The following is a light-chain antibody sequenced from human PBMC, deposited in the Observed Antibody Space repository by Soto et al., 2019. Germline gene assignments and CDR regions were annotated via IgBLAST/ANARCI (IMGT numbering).Light chain of an antibody. V-gene: IGLV2-14*01. J-gene: IGLJ1*01. CDR2: EVS. CDR3: SSYTASSTLEV. Sequence: QSVLTQPASVSGSPGQSITISCTGTSSDVGGYNYVSWYQQHPGKAPKLIIYEVSDRPSGASNRFSGSKSGNTASLTISRLQTEDEADYYCSSYTASSTLEVFGTGTKVTVL. CDR1: SSDVGGYNY.